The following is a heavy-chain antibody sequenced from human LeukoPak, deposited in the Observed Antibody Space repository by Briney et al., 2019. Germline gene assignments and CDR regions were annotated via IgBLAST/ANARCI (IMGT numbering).Heavy chain of an antibody. CDR1: GYTFTSHY. CDR3: ARVVGSYYGSGSYPYYFDY. CDR2: INPSGGST. D-gene: IGHD3-10*01. J-gene: IGHJ4*02. V-gene: IGHV1-46*01. Sequence: ASVKVSCTASGYTFTSHYMHWVRQAPGQGLEWMGIINPSGGSTSYAQKFQGRVTMTRDTSTSTVYMELSSLRSEDTAVYYCARVVGSYYGSGSYPYYFDYWGQGTLVTVSS.